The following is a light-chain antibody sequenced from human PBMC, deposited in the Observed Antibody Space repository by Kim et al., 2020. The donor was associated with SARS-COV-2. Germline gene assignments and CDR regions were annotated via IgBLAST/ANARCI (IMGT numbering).Light chain of an antibody. Sequence: AVVGTKVTITCRARQSIRTWVAWYQQKPGKAPNLLIYKASILESGVPSRVSGSASGTDFTLTITSLQPDDFGTYYCQHYSAYPWTFGQGTKVDIK. J-gene: IGKJ1*01. V-gene: IGKV1-5*03. CDR2: KAS. CDR1: QSIRTW. CDR3: QHYSAYPWT.